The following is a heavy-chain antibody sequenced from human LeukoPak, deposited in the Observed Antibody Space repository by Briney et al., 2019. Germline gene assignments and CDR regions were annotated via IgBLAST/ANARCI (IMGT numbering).Heavy chain of an antibody. J-gene: IGHJ3*02. CDR3: ARGSRLAAAGPRGAFDI. CDR1: GYTFTGYY. V-gene: IGHV1-2*04. D-gene: IGHD6-13*01. Sequence: GASVKVSCKASGYTFTGYYMHWVRQAPGQGLEWMGWINPNSGGTNYAQKFQGWVTMTRDTSISAAYMELSRLRSDDTAVYYCARGSRLAAAGPRGAFDIWGQGTMVTVSS. CDR2: INPNSGGT.